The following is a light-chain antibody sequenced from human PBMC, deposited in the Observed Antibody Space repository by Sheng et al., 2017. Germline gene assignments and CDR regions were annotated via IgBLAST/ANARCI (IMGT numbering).Light chain of an antibody. CDR3: QQRNNWPPIT. CDR1: QSVDSK. CDR2: DAS. Sequence: EIVMTQSPATLSVSPGERATLSCRASQSVDSKLAWYQQKPGQTPRLLIYDASTRATGTPARFSGSGSGTDFTLTISSLEPEDFAVYYCQQRNNWPPITFGQGTRLEIK. J-gene: IGKJ5*01. V-gene: IGKV3-11*01.